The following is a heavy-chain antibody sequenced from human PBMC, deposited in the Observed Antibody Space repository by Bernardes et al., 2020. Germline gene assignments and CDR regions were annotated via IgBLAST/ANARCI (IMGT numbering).Heavy chain of an antibody. CDR3: AGDGSRYSGTWDNWFDP. D-gene: IGHD5-18*01. Sequence: GGSLRLSCTASGFSFSDLNMNWVRQAPGKGLAWVSSISSSGYVYYADSVGGRFTISRDNAKNSLYLQINSLRAEDTALYYCAGDGSRYSGTWDNWFDPWGQGTLVTVSS. J-gene: IGHJ5*02. CDR1: GFSFSDLN. V-gene: IGHV3-21*01. CDR2: ISSSGYV.